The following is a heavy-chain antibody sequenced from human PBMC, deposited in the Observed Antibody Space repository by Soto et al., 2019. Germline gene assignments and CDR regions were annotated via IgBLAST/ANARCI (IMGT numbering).Heavy chain of an antibody. V-gene: IGHV4-31*03. CDR1: GGSISRGGYF. CDR3: ARLRIPAAGYS. D-gene: IGHD6-13*01. CDR2: IYHTGST. J-gene: IGHJ4*02. Sequence: QVQLQESGPGLVKPSQTLSLTCTVSGGSISRGGYFWSWSRQHPGKGLEWIGYIYHTGSTYYNPSLKSRVTISVDTSKNQFSLRLTSVTAADTAVYYCARLRIPAAGYSWGQGTLVTVSS.